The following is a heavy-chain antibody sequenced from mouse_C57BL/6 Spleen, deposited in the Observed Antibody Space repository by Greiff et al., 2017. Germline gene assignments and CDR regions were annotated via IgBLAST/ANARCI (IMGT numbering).Heavy chain of an antibody. CDR1: GYAFSSSW. CDR2: IYPGDGDT. J-gene: IGHJ1*03. Sequence: QVQLQQSGPELVKPGASVKISCKASGYAFSSSWMNWVKQRPGKGLEWIGRIYPGDGDTNYNGKFKGKATLTADTSSSTAYMQLSSLTSEDSAVYCCAKGNLWYFDVWGTGTTVTVSS. V-gene: IGHV1-82*01. CDR3: AKGNLWYFDV.